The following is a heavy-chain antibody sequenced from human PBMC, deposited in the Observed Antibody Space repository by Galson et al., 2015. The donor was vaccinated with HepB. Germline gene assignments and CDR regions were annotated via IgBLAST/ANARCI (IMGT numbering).Heavy chain of an antibody. CDR2: INPNSGGT. V-gene: IGHV1-2*05. J-gene: IGHJ4*02. CDR1: GYTFTGYY. CDR3: ARDAGDYGDYFDY. Sequence: SVKVSCKASGYTFTGYYMHWVRQAPGQGLEWMGRINPNSGGTNYAQKFQGRVTMTRDTSISTAYMELSRLRSDDTVVYYCARDAGDYGDYFDYWGQGTLVTVSS. D-gene: IGHD4-17*01.